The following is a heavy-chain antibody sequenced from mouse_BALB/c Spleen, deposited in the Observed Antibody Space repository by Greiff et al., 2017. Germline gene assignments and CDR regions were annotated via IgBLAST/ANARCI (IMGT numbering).Heavy chain of an antibody. CDR1: GYAFTNYL. CDR3: ARSGALLRLRNFDY. Sequence: VKLQQSGAELVRPGTSVKVSCKASGYAFTNYLIEWINQRPGQGLEWIGVINPGSGGTNYNEKFKGKATLTADKSSSTAYMQLSSLTSDDSAVYFCARSGALLRLRNFDYGGRGTTLTVSS. V-gene: IGHV1-54*01. CDR2: INPGSGGT. J-gene: IGHJ2*01. D-gene: IGHD1-2*01.